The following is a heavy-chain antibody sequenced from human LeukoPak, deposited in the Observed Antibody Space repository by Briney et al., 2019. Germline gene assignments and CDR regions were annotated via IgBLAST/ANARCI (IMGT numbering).Heavy chain of an antibody. Sequence: SGGSLRLSCAASGFIFGSHGMTWVRQAPGKGLEWVADISDTGNSRHYADSVKGRFTISRDNSKKIVYLQMNSLRGEDTAVYYCVKVQMMSGFDYWGQGTLVTVSS. CDR2: ISDTGNSR. V-gene: IGHV3-23*01. J-gene: IGHJ4*02. CDR3: VKVQMMSGFDY. CDR1: GFIFGSHG. D-gene: IGHD3-16*01.